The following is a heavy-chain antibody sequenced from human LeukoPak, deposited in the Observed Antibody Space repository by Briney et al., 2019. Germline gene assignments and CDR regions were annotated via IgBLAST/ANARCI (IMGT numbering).Heavy chain of an antibody. CDR3: SRDPTYYLRYGYFDY. J-gene: IGHJ4*02. Sequence: GGSLRLSCAAPGFTLSSSAMNWVRQAPGKGLEWVSSINNVGSHIYYAGSVKGRFTISRDNTKNSLYLQMNSLRAEDTAVYYCSRDPTYYLRYGYFDYWGQGALVTVSS. CDR2: INNVGSHI. D-gene: IGHD1-26*01. V-gene: IGHV3-21*01. CDR1: GFTLSSSA.